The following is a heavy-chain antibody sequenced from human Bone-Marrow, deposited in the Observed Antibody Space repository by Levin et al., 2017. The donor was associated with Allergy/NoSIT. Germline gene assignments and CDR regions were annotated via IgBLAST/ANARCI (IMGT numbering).Heavy chain of an antibody. D-gene: IGHD6-19*01. J-gene: IGHJ4*02. CDR2: ISGSGTST. Sequence: LSLTCAASGFTFSSYAMSWVRQAPGKGLDWVSAISGSGTSTYYADSVKGRFTISRDNSMTTLYLQMNILRAEDTAVYYCAKGAGWVAGAVALIWGQGTLVTVSS. CDR3: AKGAGWVAGAVALI. V-gene: IGHV3-23*01. CDR1: GFTFSSYA.